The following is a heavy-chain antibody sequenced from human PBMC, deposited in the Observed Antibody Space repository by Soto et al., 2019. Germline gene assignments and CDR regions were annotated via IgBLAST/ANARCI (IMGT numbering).Heavy chain of an antibody. J-gene: IGHJ5*02. CDR3: ARTAGPIYYGSGSYPTVVWFDP. D-gene: IGHD3-10*01. V-gene: IGHV4-34*01. Sequence: SETLSLTCAVYGGSFSGYYWSWIRQPPGKGLEWIGEINHSGSTNYNPSLKSRVTISVDTSKNQFSLKLSSVTAADTAVYYCARTAGPIYYGSGSYPTVVWFDPWGQGTLVTVS. CDR2: INHSGST. CDR1: GGSFSGYY.